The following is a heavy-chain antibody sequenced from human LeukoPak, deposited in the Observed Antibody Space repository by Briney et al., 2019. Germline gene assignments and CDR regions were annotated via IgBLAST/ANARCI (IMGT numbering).Heavy chain of an antibody. CDR3: ARREGSSWYYFDY. V-gene: IGHV3-74*01. D-gene: IGHD6-13*01. CDR1: GFTFSNSW. Sequence: GGSLRLSCAASGFTFSNSWMHWVCQAPGKGLIWISLISSDGSTTIYADSVKGRFTISRDNAKNTLYLQMNSLRPEDTAVYYCARREGSSWYYFDYWGQGTLVTVSS. J-gene: IGHJ4*02. CDR2: ISSDGSTT.